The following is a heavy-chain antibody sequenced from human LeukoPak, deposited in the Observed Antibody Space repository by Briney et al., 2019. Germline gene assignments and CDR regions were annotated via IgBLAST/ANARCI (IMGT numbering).Heavy chain of an antibody. CDR1: GFTFSSYE. CDR2: ISSNGSTI. D-gene: IGHD6-19*01. V-gene: IGHV3-48*03. Sequence: GGSLRLSCAASGFTFSSYEMNWVRQAPGKGLEWVSYISSNGSTIYQVDSVKGRITISRDNAKNALYLQMNSLSAEGTAVYYCARSPGMSVTGVDDAFDIWGQGTMVTVSS. CDR3: ARSPGMSVTGVDDAFDI. J-gene: IGHJ3*02.